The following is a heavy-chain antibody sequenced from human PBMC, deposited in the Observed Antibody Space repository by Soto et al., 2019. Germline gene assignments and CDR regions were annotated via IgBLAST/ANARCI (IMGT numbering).Heavy chain of an antibody. Sequence: QITLKESGPTLVKPTQTLTLTCTFSGFSLSTRGVAVGWFRQPPGKALEWLALIYWDEDKWYSPSLKSRPTTTXDXXKNPVVLTITNMDPVDTATYYCAHRPRGYAYYFDYWGQGTLVTVSS. CDR2: IYWDEDK. V-gene: IGHV2-5*02. CDR3: AHRPRGYAYYFDY. D-gene: IGHD5-12*01. CDR1: GFSLSTRGVA. J-gene: IGHJ4*02.